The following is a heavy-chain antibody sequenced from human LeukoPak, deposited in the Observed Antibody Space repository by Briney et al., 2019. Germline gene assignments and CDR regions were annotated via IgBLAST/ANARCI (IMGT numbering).Heavy chain of an antibody. V-gene: IGHV1-8*01. CDR2: MNPNSGNT. J-gene: IGHJ5*02. CDR3: ARGGVHSSGWSEADWFDP. D-gene: IGHD6-19*01. CDR1: GYTFTSYD. Sequence: VASVKVSCKASGYTFTSYDINWVRQATGQGLEWMGWMNPNSGNTGYAQKFQGRVTMTRNTSISTAYMELSSLRSEDTAVYYCARGGVHSSGWSEADWFDPWGQGTLVTVSS.